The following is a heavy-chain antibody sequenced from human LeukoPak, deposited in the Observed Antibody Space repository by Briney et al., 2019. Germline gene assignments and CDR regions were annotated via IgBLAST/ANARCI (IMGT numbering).Heavy chain of an antibody. CDR1: GSTFSNYW. CDR2: INPDGSRT. Sequence: PGGSLRLSCVVSGSTFSNYWMHWVRQAPGKGLVWVSRINPDGSRTDYADSVAGRFTISRDNAKNSLYLQMNSLRAEDTAVYYCARDHPSYYYDSNGAFDIWGQGTMVTVSS. J-gene: IGHJ3*02. D-gene: IGHD3-22*01. CDR3: ARDHPSYYYDSNGAFDI. V-gene: IGHV3-74*01.